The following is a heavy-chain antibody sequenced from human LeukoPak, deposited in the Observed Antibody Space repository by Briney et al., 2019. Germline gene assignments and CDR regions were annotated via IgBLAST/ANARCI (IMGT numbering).Heavy chain of an antibody. D-gene: IGHD4-17*01. V-gene: IGHV3-33*06. Sequence: GRSLRLSCAASGFTFSSYGMHWVRQAPGKGLEWVAVIWYDGSNKYYADSVKGRFTISRDNSKNTLYLQMNSLRAEDTAVYYCAKAVLTAYGDGNWFDPWGQGTLVTVSS. J-gene: IGHJ5*02. CDR1: GFTFSSYG. CDR2: IWYDGSNK. CDR3: AKAVLTAYGDGNWFDP.